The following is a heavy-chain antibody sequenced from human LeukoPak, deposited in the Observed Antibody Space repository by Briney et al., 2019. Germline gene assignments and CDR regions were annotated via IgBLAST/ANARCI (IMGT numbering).Heavy chain of an antibody. Sequence: ASVTVSCKTSGYTFTGYYMHWVRQAPGQGLEWMGWINPNSGDTDYAQKFQGRVTMTRDTSISTGYMELSRLKSDDTAVYYCARGLTGDLDYWGQGTLVTVSS. CDR2: INPNSGDT. V-gene: IGHV1-2*02. CDR1: GYTFTGYY. D-gene: IGHD7-27*01. CDR3: ARGLTGDLDY. J-gene: IGHJ4*02.